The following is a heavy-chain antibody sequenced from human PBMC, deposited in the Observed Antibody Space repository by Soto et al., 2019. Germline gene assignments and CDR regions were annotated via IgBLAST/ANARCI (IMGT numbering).Heavy chain of an antibody. J-gene: IGHJ5*02. D-gene: IGHD4-17*01. CDR1: GFSLSTSEVG. Sequence: SGPTLVNPTQTLTLTCTFSGFSLSTSEVGVGWIRQPPGKALELLGIIYWDDDKRYSPLLNKRLTITKDTSKNQVVLTMTNMDSMGHRLPGFDPWGQGTLVTVSS. CDR3: DP. V-gene: IGHV2-5*02. CDR2: IYWDDDK.